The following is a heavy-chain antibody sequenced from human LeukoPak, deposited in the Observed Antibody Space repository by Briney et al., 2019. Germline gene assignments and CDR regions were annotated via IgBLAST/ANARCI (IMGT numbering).Heavy chain of an antibody. CDR1: GYTLTELS. Sequence: ASVKVSCKVSGYTLTELSMHWVRQAPGKGLEWMGGFDTEDGETIYAQKFQGRVTMTEDTSTDTAYMELSSLRSEDTAVYYCATALRGPVDAFDIWGQGTMVTVTS. V-gene: IGHV1-24*01. J-gene: IGHJ3*02. D-gene: IGHD3-16*01. CDR3: ATALRGPVDAFDI. CDR2: FDTEDGET.